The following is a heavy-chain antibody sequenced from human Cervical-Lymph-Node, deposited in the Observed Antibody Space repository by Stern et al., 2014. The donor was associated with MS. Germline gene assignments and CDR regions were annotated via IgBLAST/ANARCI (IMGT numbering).Heavy chain of an antibody. CDR2: IKPSGGST. D-gene: IGHD6-19*01. J-gene: IGHJ6*02. CDR3: AREVAGHRLGMMDV. Sequence: QVHLVPSGAEVKKPGPSVKVSCKASGYTLTSYYMHWVRQATGQGLDWTGLIKPSGGSTSHAQKFQGRVTMTRDTSTSTVYMELSSLRSEDTAVYYCAREVAGHRLGMMDVWGQGTTVTVSS. V-gene: IGHV1-46*01. CDR1: GYTLTSYY.